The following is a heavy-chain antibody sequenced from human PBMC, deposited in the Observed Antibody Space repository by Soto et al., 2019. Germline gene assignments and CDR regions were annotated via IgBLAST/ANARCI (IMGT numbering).Heavy chain of an antibody. J-gene: IGHJ5*02. CDR3: ARDSSSWYRWFDP. V-gene: IGHV4-34*01. D-gene: IGHD6-13*01. Sequence: SETLSLTCAVYGGSFSGYYWSWIRQPPGKGLEWIGEINHSGSTNYNPSLKSRVTISVDTSKNQFSLKLSSVTAADTAVYYCARDSSSWYRWFDPWGQGTLVTVSS. CDR2: INHSGST. CDR1: GGSFSGYY.